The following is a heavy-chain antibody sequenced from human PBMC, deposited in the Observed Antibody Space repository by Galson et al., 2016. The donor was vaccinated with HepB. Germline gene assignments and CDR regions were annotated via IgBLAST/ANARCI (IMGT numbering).Heavy chain of an antibody. Sequence: SLRLSCAASGFTFSTYAMTWVRQAPGKGLEWVSAISGSGGSTYYAGSVKGRFTISRDTSKNTLYLQMNSLRAEDTAVYYCAKWGYNWNLDWLDPWGQGTLVTGSS. CDR2: ISGSGGST. CDR1: GFTFSTYA. J-gene: IGHJ5*02. D-gene: IGHD1-1*01. CDR3: AKWGYNWNLDWLDP. V-gene: IGHV3-23*01.